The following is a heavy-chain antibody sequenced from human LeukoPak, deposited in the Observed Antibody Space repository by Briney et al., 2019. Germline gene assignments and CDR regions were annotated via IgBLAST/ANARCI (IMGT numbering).Heavy chain of an antibody. V-gene: IGHV4-61*05. J-gene: IGHJ4*02. CDR3: ARQVRSGWYDY. D-gene: IGHD6-19*01. CDR1: GGSISSSSYY. CDR2: IYYSGST. Sequence: SETLSLTCTVSGGSISSSSYYWCWIRQPPGKGLEWIGYIYYSGSTNYNPSLKSRVTISVDTSKNQFSLKLSSVTAADTAVYYCARQVRSGWYDYWGQGTLVTVSS.